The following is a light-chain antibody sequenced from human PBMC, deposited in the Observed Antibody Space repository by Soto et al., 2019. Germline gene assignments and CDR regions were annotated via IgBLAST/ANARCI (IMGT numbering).Light chain of an antibody. CDR3: QQYNNWPLT. J-gene: IGKJ4*01. V-gene: IGKV3-15*01. CDR2: GAS. CDR1: QSISSN. Sequence: PGXRAPLSCRASQSISSNLAWYQQKPGQAPRLLIFGASTRATGTPARFSGSGSGTEFTLTISSLQSEDLAVYYCQQYNNWPLTFGGGTKVDIK.